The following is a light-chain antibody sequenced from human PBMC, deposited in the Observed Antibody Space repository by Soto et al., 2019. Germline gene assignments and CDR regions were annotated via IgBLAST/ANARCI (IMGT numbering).Light chain of an antibody. CDR1: SSDVGSYNS. Sequence: QSALTQPASVSGCPGQSIAISCTGTSSDVGSYNSVSWYQQHPGKAPKLMIYEGSKRPSGVSDRFSGSKSGNTASLTISGLQAEDEADYYCCSYAGNPYVFGTGTKVTVL. CDR2: EGS. V-gene: IGLV2-23*01. CDR3: CSYAGNPYV. J-gene: IGLJ1*01.